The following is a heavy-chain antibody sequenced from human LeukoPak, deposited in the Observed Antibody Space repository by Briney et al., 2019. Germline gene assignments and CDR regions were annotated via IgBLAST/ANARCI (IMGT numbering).Heavy chain of an antibody. CDR1: GFTVSSNY. D-gene: IGHD4-17*01. V-gene: IGHV3-53*01. CDR2: VYSGGTT. J-gene: IGHJ3*02. Sequence: GGSLRLSCAASGFTVSSNYMSWVRQAPGKGLERVSVVYSGGTTYYADSVKGRFTISRESSKKTVYLQMNSLRVEDTAVYYCAREATVSQGAFDIWGQGIMVTVPS. CDR3: AREATVSQGAFDI.